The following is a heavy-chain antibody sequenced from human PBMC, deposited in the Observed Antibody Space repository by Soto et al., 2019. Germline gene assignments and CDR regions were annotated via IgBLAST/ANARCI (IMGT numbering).Heavy chain of an antibody. CDR1: GFTFSDYY. V-gene: IGHV3-11*01. J-gene: IGHJ4*02. D-gene: IGHD2-15*01. CDR3: AKNFADSNPFYDS. Sequence: GGSLRLSCAASGFTFSDYYMSWIRQAPGKGLEWVSYISSSGSTIYYADSVKGRFTISRDNAKNTLYLQMNSLRAEDTAIYYCAKNFADSNPFYDSWGQGLLVTVSS. CDR2: ISSSGSTI.